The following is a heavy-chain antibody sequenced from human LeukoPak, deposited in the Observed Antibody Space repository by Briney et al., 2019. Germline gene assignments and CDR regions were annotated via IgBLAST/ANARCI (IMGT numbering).Heavy chain of an antibody. CDR2: ISNDGSNK. Sequence: GGSLRLSCAASGFAFSTYGMHWVRQAPGKGLEWVAVISNDGSNKYYADSVKGRFTISRDNSKNTVYLQMNSLRPDDTAVYYCAKEGRYGDYFDYWGQGTLVTVSS. V-gene: IGHV3-30*18. CDR3: AKEGRYGDYFDY. J-gene: IGHJ4*02. CDR1: GFAFSTYG. D-gene: IGHD4-17*01.